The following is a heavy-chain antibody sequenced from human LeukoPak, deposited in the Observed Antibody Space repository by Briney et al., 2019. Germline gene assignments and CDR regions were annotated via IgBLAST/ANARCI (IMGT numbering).Heavy chain of an antibody. Sequence: GESLKISCKGSGYSFTSYWIGWVRQMPGKGLEWMGIIYPGDSDTRYSPSFQGQVTISADKSISTAYLQWSSLKASDTARYYCARGRGGSYYPHWFDPWGQGTLVTVSS. D-gene: IGHD1-26*01. V-gene: IGHV5-51*01. CDR1: GYSFTSYW. CDR3: ARGRGGSYYPHWFDP. J-gene: IGHJ5*02. CDR2: IYPGDSDT.